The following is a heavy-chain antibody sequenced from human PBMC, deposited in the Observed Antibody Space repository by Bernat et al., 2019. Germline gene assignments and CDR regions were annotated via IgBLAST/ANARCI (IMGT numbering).Heavy chain of an antibody. Sequence: EVQLLESGGGLVQPGGSLRLSGAASGFTFSSYAMSGVRQAPGKGLEWVSAISGSGGSPYYADSVQGRFTISSDNSKNTLYLQMNSLRAEDTAVYYCAKDYGDDPFDYWGQGTLVTVSS. D-gene: IGHD4-17*01. CDR2: ISGSGGSP. V-gene: IGHV3-23*01. J-gene: IGHJ4*02. CDR1: GFTFSSYA. CDR3: AKDYGDDPFDY.